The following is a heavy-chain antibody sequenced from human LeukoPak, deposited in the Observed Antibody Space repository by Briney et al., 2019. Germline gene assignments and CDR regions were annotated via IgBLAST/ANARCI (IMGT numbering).Heavy chain of an antibody. CDR2: INPNSGGT. V-gene: IGHV1-2*06. J-gene: IGHJ4*02. CDR1: GYTFTGYY. Sequence: ASVKVSCKASGYTFTGYYMHWVRQAPGQGLEWMGRINPNSGGTNYAQKFQGRVTMTRDTSISTAYMELSSLRSEDTAVYYCAPSITMVRGVIIGDDYWGQGTLVTVSS. CDR3: APSITMVRGVIIGDDY. D-gene: IGHD3-10*01.